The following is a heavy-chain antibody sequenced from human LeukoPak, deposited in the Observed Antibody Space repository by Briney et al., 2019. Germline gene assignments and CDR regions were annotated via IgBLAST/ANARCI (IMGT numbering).Heavy chain of an antibody. Sequence: ASVKVSCKASGYTFTSYGISWVRQAPGQGLEWMGWMNPNSGNTGYAQKFQGRVTMTRNTSISTAYMELSSLRSEDTAVYYCGRGEDTAMGTDYWGHRTLVTVAS. CDR1: GYTFTSYG. D-gene: IGHD5-18*01. J-gene: IGHJ4*01. CDR2: MNPNSGNT. CDR3: GRGEDTAMGTDY. V-gene: IGHV1-8*02.